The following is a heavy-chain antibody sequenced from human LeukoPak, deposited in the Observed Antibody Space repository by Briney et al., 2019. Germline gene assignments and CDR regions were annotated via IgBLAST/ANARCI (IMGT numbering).Heavy chain of an antibody. D-gene: IGHD3-16*02. CDR1: GCSFTNYW. V-gene: IGHV5-51*01. J-gene: IGHJ5*02. Sequence: GESLQISCKGTGCSFTNYWIGGVRQMPGKGLEWMGMISPHESDTRYSPSFQGQVTISADKSITTAFLQWSSLKASDTAIYYCARRCDSGFYRFCFDPWGQGTLVTVSS. CDR2: ISPHESDT. CDR3: ARRCDSGFYRFCFDP.